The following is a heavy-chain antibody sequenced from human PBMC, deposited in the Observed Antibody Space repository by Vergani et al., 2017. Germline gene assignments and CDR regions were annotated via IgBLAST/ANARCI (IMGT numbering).Heavy chain of an antibody. J-gene: IGHJ4*02. CDR3: AKRPDLWFGDDY. CDR2: INSDGSST. Sequence: EVQLLESGGGLVQPGGSLRLSCAASGFTFSSYWMHWVRQAPGKGLVWVSRINSDGSSTSYADSVKGRFTISRDNAKNTLYLQMNSLRAEDTAVYYCAKRPDLWFGDDYWGQGTLVTVSS. D-gene: IGHD3-10*01. V-gene: IGHV3-74*02. CDR1: GFTFSSYW.